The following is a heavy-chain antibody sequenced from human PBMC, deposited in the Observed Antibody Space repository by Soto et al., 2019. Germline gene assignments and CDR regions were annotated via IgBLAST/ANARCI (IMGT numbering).Heavy chain of an antibody. J-gene: IGHJ3*01. V-gene: IGHV3-74*01. CDR2: INSDGSDT. Sequence: PGGSLRLSCAASGFTFSTFVMHWVRQAPGKGLVWVSRINSDGSDTRYADSVKGRFTISRDNARNTLDLQMSSLGAEDTAVYFCVRDRDGYNFWGQGTMVTVSS. D-gene: IGHD5-12*01. CDR3: VRDRDGYNF. CDR1: GFTFSTFV.